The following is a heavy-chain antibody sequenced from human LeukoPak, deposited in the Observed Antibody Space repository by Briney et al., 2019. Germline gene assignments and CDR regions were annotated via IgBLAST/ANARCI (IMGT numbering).Heavy chain of an antibody. Sequence: PGGSLRLSCAASGFTFSSYEMNWARQAPGKGLEWVSYIDSSGSPIYYADSVKGRFTISRDNSKNTLYLQMNSLRAEDTAVYYCAKSSLGYCSGGSCYFDYWGQGTPVTVSS. V-gene: IGHV3-48*03. D-gene: IGHD2-15*01. CDR3: AKSSLGYCSGGSCYFDY. CDR1: GFTFSSYE. J-gene: IGHJ4*02. CDR2: IDSSGSPI.